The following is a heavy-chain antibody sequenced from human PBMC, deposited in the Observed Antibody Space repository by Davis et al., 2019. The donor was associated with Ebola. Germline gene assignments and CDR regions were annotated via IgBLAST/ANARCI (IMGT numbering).Heavy chain of an antibody. CDR3: ARDPSGGIGWSVGYYGMDV. J-gene: IGHJ6*04. CDR2: IKQDGSEK. CDR1: GFTFSSYW. V-gene: IGHV3-7*03. D-gene: IGHD6-19*01. Sequence: GESLKISCAASGFTFSSYWMSWVRQAPGKGLEWVANIKQDGSEKYYVDSVKGRFTISRDNAKNSLYLQMNSLRVEDTAVYFCARDPSGGIGWSVGYYGMDVWGKGTTVTVSS.